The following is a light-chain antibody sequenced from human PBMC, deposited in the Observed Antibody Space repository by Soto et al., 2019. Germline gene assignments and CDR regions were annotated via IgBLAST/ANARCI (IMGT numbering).Light chain of an antibody. CDR2: EVT. CDR1: SSDVGAYNF. V-gene: IGLV2-8*01. CDR3: SSYAGSTPYV. Sequence: QSALTQPPSASGSPGQSVTIYCTGTSSDVGAYNFVSWYQQHPGKAPKLIIYEVTKRPSGVPDRFSGSKSGNTASLTVSGLQAEDEADYYCSSYAGSTPYVFGTGTKLTVL. J-gene: IGLJ1*01.